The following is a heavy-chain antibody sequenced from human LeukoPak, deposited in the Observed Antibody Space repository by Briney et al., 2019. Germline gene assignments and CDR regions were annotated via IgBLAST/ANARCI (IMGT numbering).Heavy chain of an antibody. CDR2: INPNSGGT. D-gene: IGHD4/OR15-4a*01. CDR1: GYTFTGYY. J-gene: IGHJ4*02. Sequence: ASVKVSCKASGYTFTGYYMHWVRQAPGQGLEWMGRINPNSGGTNYAQKFQGRVTMTRDTSISTAYMELSRLRSDDTAVYYCARGHYGGNPYYSDYWGQGTLVTVSS. CDR3: ARGHYGGNPYYSDY. V-gene: IGHV1-2*06.